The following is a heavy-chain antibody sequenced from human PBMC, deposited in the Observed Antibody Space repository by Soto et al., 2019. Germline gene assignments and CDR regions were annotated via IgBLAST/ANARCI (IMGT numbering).Heavy chain of an antibody. J-gene: IGHJ5*02. CDR3: ARDQSSTVITSMHFDP. D-gene: IGHD4-17*01. Sequence: QVQLVESGGGVVQPGRSLRLSCAASGFTFSSYALEWVRLPPGKGLEWVAVISYDGSTKFYADSVKGRFTISRDNSKNTLYLQMNNLRPEDTAVYYCARDQSSTVITSMHFDPWGQGTLVSVSS. CDR2: ISYDGSTK. CDR1: GFTFSSYA. V-gene: IGHV3-30*04.